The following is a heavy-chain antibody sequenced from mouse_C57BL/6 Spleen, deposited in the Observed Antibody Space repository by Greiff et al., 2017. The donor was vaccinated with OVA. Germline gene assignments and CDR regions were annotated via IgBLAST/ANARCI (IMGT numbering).Heavy chain of an antibody. D-gene: IGHD3-2*02. Sequence: VQLQESGAELVRPGASVTLSCKASGYTFTDYEMHWVKQTPVHGLEWIGAIDPETGGTAYNQKFKGKAILTADKSSSTAYMELRSLTSEDSAVYYCTRVGDSSGYDAMDYWGQGTSVTVSS. CDR1: GYTFTDYE. CDR3: TRVGDSSGYDAMDY. CDR2: IDPETGGT. J-gene: IGHJ4*01. V-gene: IGHV1-15*01.